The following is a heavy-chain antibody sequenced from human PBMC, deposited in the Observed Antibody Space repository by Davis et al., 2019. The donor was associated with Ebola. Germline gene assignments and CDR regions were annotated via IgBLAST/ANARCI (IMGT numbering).Heavy chain of an antibody. V-gene: IGHV1-3*01. Sequence: ASVKVSCKASGYTFTSHAIHWVRQAPGQRLEWMGWINAVNGDTFYSQKFQARVTITSDTSASTAYMELSGLRSEDTAVYYCARRRSSLTATITYFDYWGQGTLVTVSS. J-gene: IGHJ4*02. CDR2: INAVNGDT. D-gene: IGHD5-12*01. CDR3: ARRRSSLTATITYFDY. CDR1: GYTFTSHA.